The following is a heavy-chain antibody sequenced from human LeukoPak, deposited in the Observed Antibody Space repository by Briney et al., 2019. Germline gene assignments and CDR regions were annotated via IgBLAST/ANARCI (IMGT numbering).Heavy chain of an antibody. Sequence: GGSLRLSCAASGFTFSSYAMHWVHQAPGKGLEWVAVISYDGSNKYYADSVKGRFTISRDNSKNTLYLQMNSLRAEDTAVYYCARDRGKSSWNEELYFDYWGQGTLVTVSS. CDR3: ARDRGKSSWNEELYFDY. CDR2: ISYDGSNK. CDR1: GFTFSSYA. D-gene: IGHD1-1*01. V-gene: IGHV3-30-3*01. J-gene: IGHJ4*02.